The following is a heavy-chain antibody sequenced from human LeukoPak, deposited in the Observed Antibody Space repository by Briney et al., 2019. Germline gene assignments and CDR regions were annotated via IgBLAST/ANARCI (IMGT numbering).Heavy chain of an antibody. V-gene: IGHV3-48*01. J-gene: IGHJ4*02. CDR2: ISSSSSTI. Sequence: GGSLRLSCAASGFTFSSYSMNWVRQAPGKGPEWVSYISSSSSTIYYADSVKGRFTISRDNAKNSLYLQMNSLRAEDTAVYYCASPRNWGSGGRYFDYWGQGTLVTVSS. D-gene: IGHD7-27*01. CDR3: ASPRNWGSGGRYFDY. CDR1: GFTFSSYS.